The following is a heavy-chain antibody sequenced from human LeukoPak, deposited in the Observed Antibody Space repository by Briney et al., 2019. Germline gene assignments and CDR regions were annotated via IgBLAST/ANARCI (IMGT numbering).Heavy chain of an antibody. CDR2: ISSSSSYI. Sequence: GGSLRLSCAASGFTFSSYSMNWVRQAPGKGLEWVSSISSSSSYIYYADSVKGRFTISRDNAKNSLYLQMNSLRAEDTAVYYCARDLENYYDSSGYYSPALGYWGQGTLATVSS. V-gene: IGHV3-21*01. CDR1: GFTFSSYS. J-gene: IGHJ4*02. CDR3: ARDLENYYDSSGYYSPALGY. D-gene: IGHD3-22*01.